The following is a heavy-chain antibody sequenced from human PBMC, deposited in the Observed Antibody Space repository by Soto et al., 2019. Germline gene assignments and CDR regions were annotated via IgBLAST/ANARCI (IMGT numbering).Heavy chain of an antibody. Sequence: SETLSLTCTVSGGSISSGDYYWSWIRQPPGKGLEWIGYIYYSGSTYYNPSLKSRATISVDTSKNQFSLKLSSVTAADTAVYYCARDFMTGGNFYYYYGMDVWGQGTTVTVSS. CDR3: ARDFMTGGNFYYYYGMDV. J-gene: IGHJ6*02. D-gene: IGHD2-21*02. CDR1: GGSISSGDYY. CDR2: IYYSGST. V-gene: IGHV4-30-4*01.